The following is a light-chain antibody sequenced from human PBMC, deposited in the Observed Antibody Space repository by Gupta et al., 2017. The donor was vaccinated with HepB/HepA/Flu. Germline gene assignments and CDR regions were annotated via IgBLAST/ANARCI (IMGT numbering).Light chain of an antibody. CDR3: FSYAGNDNWV. Sequence: QSAPTQPPSASGSPGQSVTISCTGTSSDIGAYNLVSWYPQHPGKAPKLIIYDVFQRPSGVPDRFSGSKSGNTASLTVSGLQAEDEADYYCFSYAGNDNWVFGGGTKVTVL. V-gene: IGLV2-8*01. J-gene: IGLJ1*01. CDR1: SSDIGAYNL. CDR2: DVF.